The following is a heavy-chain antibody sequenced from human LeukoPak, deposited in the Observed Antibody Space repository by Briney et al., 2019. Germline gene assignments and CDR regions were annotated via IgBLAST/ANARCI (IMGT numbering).Heavy chain of an antibody. D-gene: IGHD6-19*01. V-gene: IGHV1-24*01. J-gene: IGHJ4*02. CDR1: GYTLTELS. CDR3: ASPRSGWYGFGGPQPHFDY. CDR2: FDPEDGET. Sequence: GASVKVSCKVSGYTLTELSMHWVRQAPGKGLEWMGGFDPEDGETIYAQKFQGRVTMTEDTSTDTAYMELSSLRSEDTAVYYCASPRSGWYGFGGPQPHFDYWGQGTLVTVSS.